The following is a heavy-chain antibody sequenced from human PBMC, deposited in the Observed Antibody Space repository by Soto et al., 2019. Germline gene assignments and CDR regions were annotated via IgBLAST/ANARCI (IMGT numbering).Heavy chain of an antibody. D-gene: IGHD3-3*01. CDR2: IYYSGST. CDR3: ASRRSNFWSGYQYYYYGMDV. Sequence: SETLSLTCTVSGGSISSSSYYWGWIRQPPGKGPEWIGSIYYSGSTYYNPSLKSRVTISVDTSKNQFSLKLSSVTAADTAVYYCASRRSNFWSGYQYYYYGMDVWGQGTTVTVSS. V-gene: IGHV4-39*01. CDR1: GGSISSSSYY. J-gene: IGHJ6*02.